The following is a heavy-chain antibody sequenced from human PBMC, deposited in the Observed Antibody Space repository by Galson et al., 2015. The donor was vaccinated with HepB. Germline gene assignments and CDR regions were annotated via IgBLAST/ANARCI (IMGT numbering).Heavy chain of an antibody. CDR3: ASLAAMVRGVIKSDY. CDR1: GFTFSSYS. V-gene: IGHV3-48*02. Sequence: SLRLSCAASGFTFSSYSMNWVRQAPGKGLEWVSYISSSSSTIYYADSVKGRFTISRDNAKNSLYLQMNSLRDEDTAVYYCASLAAMVRGVIKSDYWGQGTLVTVSS. CDR2: ISSSSSTI. D-gene: IGHD3-10*01. J-gene: IGHJ4*02.